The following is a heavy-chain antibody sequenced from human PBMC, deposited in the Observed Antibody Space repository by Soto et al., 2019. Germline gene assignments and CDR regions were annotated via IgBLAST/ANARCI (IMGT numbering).Heavy chain of an antibody. CDR3: ARDIDRLQLGGNYYYILDV. V-gene: IGHV1-69*12. CDR1: GGTFSSSA. D-gene: IGHD4-4*01. CDR2: IIPLFRTP. Sequence: QVQLVQSGAEMKEPGSSVKVSCKTSGGTFSSSAISWLRQAPGQGLEWMGGIIPLFRTPDYAQKFQGRVTSAADEPTSTGYMELSSLRSEDTAVYYCARDIDRLQLGGNYYYILDVWGQATTMTVSS. J-gene: IGHJ6*02.